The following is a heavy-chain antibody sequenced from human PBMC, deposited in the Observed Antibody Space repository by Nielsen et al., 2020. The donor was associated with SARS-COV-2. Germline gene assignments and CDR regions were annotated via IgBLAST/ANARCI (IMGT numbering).Heavy chain of an antibody. CDR2: IYSGGSST. V-gene: IGHV3-23*03. CDR1: GFTFSSYA. J-gene: IGHJ5*02. Sequence: GESLKISCAASGFTFSSYAMSWVRQAPGKGLEWVSVIYSGGSSTYYADSVKGRFTISRDNSKNTLYLQMNSLRAEDTAVYYCAKDPRYCSGGSCQGWFDPWGQGTLVTVSS. CDR3: AKDPRYCSGGSCQGWFDP. D-gene: IGHD2-15*01.